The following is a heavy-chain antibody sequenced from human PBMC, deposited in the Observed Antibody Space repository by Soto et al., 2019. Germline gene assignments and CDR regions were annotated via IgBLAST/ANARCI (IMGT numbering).Heavy chain of an antibody. CDR3: AKDHYGADGDYYYYGMDV. V-gene: IGHV3-23*01. D-gene: IGHD4-17*01. CDR2: ISGSGDNT. CDR1: GFSFGSYA. Sequence: EVQLLESGGGLVQPGGSLRLSCAASGFSFGSYAMTWVRQAPGKGLEWVSAISGSGDNTYYADSVEGRFTISRDNSKNRLYLHMNSLRAEDTAVYYCAKDHYGADGDYYYYGMDVWGQGTTVTVSS. J-gene: IGHJ6*02.